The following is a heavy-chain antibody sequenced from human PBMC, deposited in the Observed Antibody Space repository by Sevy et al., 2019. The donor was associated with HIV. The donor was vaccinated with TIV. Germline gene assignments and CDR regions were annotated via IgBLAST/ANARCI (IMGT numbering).Heavy chain of an antibody. V-gene: IGHV4-59*12. Sequence: SETLSLTCSVSGGSISGNFWTWIRQPPGKGLEWIGYIYYSGSTNYNPSLKSRVTISVDTSKNQFSLKLSSVTAADTAVYYCARWDDFWSGTYGMDVWGQGTPVTVSS. CDR3: ARWDDFWSGTYGMDV. D-gene: IGHD3-3*01. CDR1: GGSISGNF. CDR2: IYYSGST. J-gene: IGHJ6*02.